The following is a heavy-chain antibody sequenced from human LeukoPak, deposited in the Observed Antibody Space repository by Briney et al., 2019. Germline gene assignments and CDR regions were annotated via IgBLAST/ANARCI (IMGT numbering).Heavy chain of an antibody. CDR1: GYSFTSYW. V-gene: IGHV5-51*01. J-gene: IGHJ5*02. CDR3: ARQKCGGDCSSLFDP. D-gene: IGHD2-21*02. CDR2: IYPGDSDT. Sequence: GESLKISCKGSGYSFTSYWIGWVRQMPGKGLEWMGIIYPGDSDTRYSPSFQGQVTISADKSISTAYLQWSSLKASDTAMYYCARQKCGGDCSSLFDPWGQGTLVTVSS.